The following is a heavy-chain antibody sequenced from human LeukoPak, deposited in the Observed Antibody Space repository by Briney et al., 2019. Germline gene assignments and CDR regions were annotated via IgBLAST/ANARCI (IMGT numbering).Heavy chain of an antibody. V-gene: IGHV3-48*03. Sequence: PGGSLRLSCAASGFTFSSYEMNWVRQAPGKGLEWVSYISSSGSTIYYADSVKGRFTISRDNAKNSLYLQMNSLRAEDTAVYYCASPVATWSAFDIWGQGTMVTVSS. J-gene: IGHJ3*02. CDR2: ISSSGSTI. CDR3: ASPVATWSAFDI. D-gene: IGHD5-12*01. CDR1: GFTFSSYE.